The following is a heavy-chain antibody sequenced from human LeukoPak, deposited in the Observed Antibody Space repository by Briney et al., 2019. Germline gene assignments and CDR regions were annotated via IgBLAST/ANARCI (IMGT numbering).Heavy chain of an antibody. D-gene: IGHD5-18*01. CDR1: GFSFSNYA. CDR2: IWFDGSNK. V-gene: IGHV3-33*01. CDR3: ARDGMDTAAGYYFEY. J-gene: IGHJ4*02. Sequence: GGSLRLSCAASGFSFSNYAMHWVRQTPGKGLEWVAIIWFDGSNKYYADSVKGRFTISRDNSKSTLFLQMNSLRTEDTAVYYCARDGMDTAAGYYFEYWGQGALVTVSS.